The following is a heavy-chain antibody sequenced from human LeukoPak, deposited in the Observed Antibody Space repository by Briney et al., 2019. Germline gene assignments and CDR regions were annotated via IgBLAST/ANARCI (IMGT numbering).Heavy chain of an antibody. CDR3: ATRTSDAFDF. CDR2: ISDDGSNK. Sequence: GGPLRLSCAAAGFTFTNYAVHWVRQAPGKGLEWVTLISDDGSNKYYTNSVKGRFTISRDYSKNTLYLQMNSLRAEDTAVYYCATRTSDAFDFWGQGTMVIVS. CDR1: GFTFTNYA. J-gene: IGHJ3*01. V-gene: IGHV3-30-3*01.